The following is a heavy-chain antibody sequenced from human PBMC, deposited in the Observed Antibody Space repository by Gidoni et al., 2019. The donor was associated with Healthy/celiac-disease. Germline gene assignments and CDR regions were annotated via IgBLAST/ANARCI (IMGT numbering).Heavy chain of an antibody. D-gene: IGHD6-13*01. CDR1: GFTFSSSG. CDR2: ISYDGSNK. Sequence: QVQLVESGGGVVQPGRSLRLSCAASGFTFSSSGMHWVRQAPGKGLEWGAVISYDGSNKYYADSVKGRFTISRDNSKNTLYLQMNSLRAEDTAVYYCAKEDRGSSSWYNYYYGMDVWGKGTTVTVSS. V-gene: IGHV3-30*18. J-gene: IGHJ6*04. CDR3: AKEDRGSSSWYNYYYGMDV.